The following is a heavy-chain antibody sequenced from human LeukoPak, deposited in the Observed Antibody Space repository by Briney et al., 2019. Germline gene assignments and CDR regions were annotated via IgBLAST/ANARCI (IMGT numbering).Heavy chain of an antibody. CDR3: ERRHYDILTGYDDY. J-gene: IGHJ4*02. D-gene: IGHD3-9*01. CDR2: ISSSGSTI. Sequence: PGGSLRLSCAASGFTFSSYEMNWVRQAPGKGLEWVSYISSSGSTIYYADSVKGRFTISRDNAKNSLYLQMNSLRAEDTAVYYCERRHYDILTGYDDYWGQGTLVTVSS. V-gene: IGHV3-48*03. CDR1: GFTFSSYE.